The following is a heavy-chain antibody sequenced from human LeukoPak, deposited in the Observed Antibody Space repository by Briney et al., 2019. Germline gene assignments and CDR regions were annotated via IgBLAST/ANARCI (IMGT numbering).Heavy chain of an antibody. D-gene: IGHD3-22*01. CDR2: IRYDGSNK. J-gene: IGHJ5*02. Sequence: GGSLRLSCAASGFTFSSYGMHWVRQAPGKGLEWVAFIRYDGSNKYYADSVRGRFTISRDNAKNTLYLQMNSLRAEDTAVYYCARVGDYYDSSGYYYVAWGQGTLVTVSS. V-gene: IGHV3-30*02. CDR1: GFTFSSYG. CDR3: ARVGDYYDSSGYYYVA.